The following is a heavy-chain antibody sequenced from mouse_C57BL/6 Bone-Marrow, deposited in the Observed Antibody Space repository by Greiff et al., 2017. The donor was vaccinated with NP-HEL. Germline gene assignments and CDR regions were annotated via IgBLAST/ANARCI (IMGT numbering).Heavy chain of an antibody. CDR1: GYAFSSSW. CDR2: IYPGDGDT. J-gene: IGHJ4*01. D-gene: IGHD2-5*01. Sequence: VQLQQSGPELVKPGASVKISCQASGYAFSSSWMNWVKQRPGKGLEWIGRIYPGDGDTNYNGKFKGKATLTADKSSSTAYMQLSSLTSEDSAVYFCAKTYSNYDAMDYWGQGTSVTVSS. CDR3: AKTYSNYDAMDY. V-gene: IGHV1-82*01.